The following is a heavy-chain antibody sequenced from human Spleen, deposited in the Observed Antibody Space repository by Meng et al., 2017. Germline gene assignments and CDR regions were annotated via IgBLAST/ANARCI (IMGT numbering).Heavy chain of an antibody. J-gene: IGHJ4*02. CDR1: GYTFTSYA. Sequence: VNMVRVGGGVGKPGASVKVSCKASGYTFTSYAIAWFRQAPGQGLEWLGWISGYNGDTYYAQNFQDRVTMTTDTSTNIASMEVRSLISDDTAVYYCARSPRLGEVGPPGYWGQGTLVTVSS. V-gene: IGHV1-18*01. CDR3: ARSPRLGEVGPPGY. D-gene: IGHD3-16*01. CDR2: ISGYNGDT.